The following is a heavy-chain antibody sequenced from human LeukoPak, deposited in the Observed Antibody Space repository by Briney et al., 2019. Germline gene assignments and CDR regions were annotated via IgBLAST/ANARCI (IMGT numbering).Heavy chain of an antibody. CDR2: ISSSSSTK. J-gene: IGHJ3*02. CDR1: GFTFSSYS. D-gene: IGHD4-11*01. CDR3: GRTQSGDAFDI. V-gene: IGHV3-48*01. Sequence: GGSLRLSCAASGFTFSSYSMNSVRQAPGKGLEWVSYISSSSSTKYYADCVKGPFTISRDNAKNSLYLQVNSMRAEDTAVYYCGRTQSGDAFDISGEGTMVTVYS.